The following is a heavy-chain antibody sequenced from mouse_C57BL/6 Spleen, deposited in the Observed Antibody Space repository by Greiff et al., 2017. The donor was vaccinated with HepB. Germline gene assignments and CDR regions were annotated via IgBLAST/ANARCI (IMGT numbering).Heavy chain of an antibody. Sequence: EVQLVESGGGLVKPGGSLKLSCAASGFTFSDYGMHWVRQAPEKGLEWVAYISSGSSTIYYADTVKGRFTISRDNAKNTLFLQMTSLRSEDTAMYYCARPHITTVVPFAYWGQGTLVTVSA. J-gene: IGHJ3*01. CDR1: GFTFSDYG. CDR2: ISSGSSTI. V-gene: IGHV5-17*01. CDR3: ARPHITTVVPFAY. D-gene: IGHD1-1*01.